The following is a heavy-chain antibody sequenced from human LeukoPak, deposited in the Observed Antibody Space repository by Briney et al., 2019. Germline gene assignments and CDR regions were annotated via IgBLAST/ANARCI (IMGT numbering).Heavy chain of an antibody. Sequence: GGSLRLSCAASGFTFSSYSMNWVRQAPGKWLEWVSSISSSSSYIYYADSVKGRFTISRDNAKNSLYLQMNSLRAEDTAVYYCARDTRTYYYDSSGYYYDYWGQGTLVTVSS. CDR2: ISSSSSYI. V-gene: IGHV3-21*01. J-gene: IGHJ4*02. CDR3: ARDTRTYYYDSSGYYYDY. CDR1: GFTFSSYS. D-gene: IGHD3-22*01.